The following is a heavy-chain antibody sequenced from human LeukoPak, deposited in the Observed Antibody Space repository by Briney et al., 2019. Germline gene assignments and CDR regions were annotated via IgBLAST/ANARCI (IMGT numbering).Heavy chain of an antibody. CDR1: GGSISRYY. Sequence: SETLSLTCTVSGGSISRYYWSWIRQPPGKGLEWLGDIYYSGSTNYNPTLKSRVTISVDTSKNQFSLRLSSVTAADTAVYYSARLASGSYGPLTPFDYWGQGTLVTVSS. CDR2: IYYSGST. D-gene: IGHD1-26*01. V-gene: IGHV4-59*08. J-gene: IGHJ4*02. CDR3: ARLASGSYGPLTPFDY.